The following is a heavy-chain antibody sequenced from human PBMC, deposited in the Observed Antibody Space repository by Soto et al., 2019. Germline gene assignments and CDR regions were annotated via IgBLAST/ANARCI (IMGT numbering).Heavy chain of an antibody. D-gene: IGHD2-15*01. CDR3: ASYGYCSGGSCYSNWFDP. Sequence: SETLSLTCTVSGGSISSYYWSWIRQPPGKGLEWIGYIYYSGSTNYNPSLKSRVTISVDTSKNQFSLKLSSVTAADTAVYYCASYGYCSGGSCYSNWFDPWGQGTLVTVSS. J-gene: IGHJ5*02. CDR1: GGSISSYY. V-gene: IGHV4-59*01. CDR2: IYYSGST.